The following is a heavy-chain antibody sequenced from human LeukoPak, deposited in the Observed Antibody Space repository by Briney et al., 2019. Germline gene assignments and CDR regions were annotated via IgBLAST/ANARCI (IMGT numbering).Heavy chain of an antibody. D-gene: IGHD5-12*01. Sequence: PGGSLRLSCAASGFTFSSYAMHWVRQAPGKGLEWVAFILYDGGNAHYADSVRGRFTISRDNPKNTLWLQMNSLTPDDTAVYYCARGEFSGLDYWGQGTLVTVSS. CDR2: ILYDGGNA. V-gene: IGHV3-30-3*01. J-gene: IGHJ4*02. CDR3: ARGEFSGLDY. CDR1: GFTFSSYA.